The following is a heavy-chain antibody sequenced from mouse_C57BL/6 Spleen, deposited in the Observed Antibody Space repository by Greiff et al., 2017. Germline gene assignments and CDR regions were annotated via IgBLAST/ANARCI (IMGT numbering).Heavy chain of an antibody. V-gene: IGHV1-80*01. CDR2: IYPGDGDT. CDR1: GYAFSSYW. CDR3: ARLLLRYRYFDY. J-gene: IGHJ2*01. Sequence: LVESGASVKISCKASGYAFSSYWMNWVKQRPGKGLEWIGQIYPGDGDTNYNGKFKGKATLTADKSSSTAYMQLSSLTSEDSAVYFCARLLLRYRYFDYWGQGTTLTVSS. D-gene: IGHD1-1*01.